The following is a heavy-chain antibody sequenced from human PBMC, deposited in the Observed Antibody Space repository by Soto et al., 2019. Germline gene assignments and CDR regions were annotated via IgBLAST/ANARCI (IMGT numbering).Heavy chain of an antibody. D-gene: IGHD4-17*01. Sequence: ASVKVSCKASGYTFTSYYMHWVRQAPGQGLEWMGIINPSGGSTSYAQKFQGRVTMTRDTSTSTVYMELSSLRSEDTAVYYCACSTVTQPYYYYYGMDVWGQGTTVTVSS. V-gene: IGHV1-46*01. CDR1: GYTFTSYY. J-gene: IGHJ6*02. CDR2: INPSGGST. CDR3: ACSTVTQPYYYYYGMDV.